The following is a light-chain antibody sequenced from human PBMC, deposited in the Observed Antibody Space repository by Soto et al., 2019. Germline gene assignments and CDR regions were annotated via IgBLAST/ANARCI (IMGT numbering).Light chain of an antibody. Sequence: DIQMTQSPSTLSASVGDRVTITCRASQTISGWLAWYQQKPGKAPKLLIFEASILESGVPSRCSGSRSGTEFTLTIDSLQPDDFATYYCQQYTSYSPTFGQGTKVEI. CDR2: EAS. CDR1: QTISGW. CDR3: QQYTSYSPT. J-gene: IGKJ1*01. V-gene: IGKV1-5*03.